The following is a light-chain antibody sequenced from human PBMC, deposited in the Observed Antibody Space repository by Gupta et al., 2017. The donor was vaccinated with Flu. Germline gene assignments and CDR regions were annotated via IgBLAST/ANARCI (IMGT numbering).Light chain of an antibody. Sequence: DIQMTQSPSTLSASVGDRVTITCRASQSISSRLAWYQQKPGKAPKLVIYEASRGQSGVASRFSGSGSGTEFTLSISSRQTDDFATYYVQQEESYRSFGQGTKVEIK. J-gene: IGKJ1*01. CDR2: EAS. CDR3: QQEESYRS. CDR1: QSISSR. V-gene: IGKV1-5*03.